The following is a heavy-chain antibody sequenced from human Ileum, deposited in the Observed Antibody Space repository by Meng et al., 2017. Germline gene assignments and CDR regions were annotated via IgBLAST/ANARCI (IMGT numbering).Heavy chain of an antibody. V-gene: IGHV1-18*01. J-gene: IGHJ4*02. CDR2: ISPYNGNT. D-gene: IGHD6-19*01. CDR3: ARGGVASSGWYIYFDY. Sequence: ASVLVSCKTSCYTFTTYGITWVRQAPGQGLEWMGWISPYNGNTNYAQKFQGRVTMTTDTSTSAAYIEVRTLRSDDTAVYYCARGGVASSGWYIYFDYWGQGTLVTVSS. CDR1: CYTFTTYG.